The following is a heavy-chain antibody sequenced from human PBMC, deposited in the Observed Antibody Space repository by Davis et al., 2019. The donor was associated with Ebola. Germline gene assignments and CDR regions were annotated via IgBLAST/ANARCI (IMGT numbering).Heavy chain of an antibody. D-gene: IGHD3-16*01. J-gene: IGHJ6*02. CDR3: TTAQGDYYGMDV. CDR1: GFTFSNAW. V-gene: IGHV3-15*01. CDR2: IKSKTDGGTT. Sequence: PGGSLRLSCAASGFTFSNAWMSWVRQAPGKGLEWVGRIKSKTDGGTTDYAAPVKGRFTISRDDSKNTLYLQMNSLKTEDTAVYYCTTAQGDYYGMDVWGQGTTVTVSS.